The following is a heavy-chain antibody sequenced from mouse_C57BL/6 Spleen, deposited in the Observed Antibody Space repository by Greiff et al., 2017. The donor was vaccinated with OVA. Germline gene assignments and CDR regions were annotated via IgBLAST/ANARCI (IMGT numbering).Heavy chain of an antibody. CDR3: ARGGTTAREGFAY. CDR1: GYSITSGYY. D-gene: IGHD1-2*01. J-gene: IGHJ3*01. CDR2: ISYDGSN. Sequence: EVKLQESGPGLVKPSQSLSLTCSVTGYSITSGYYWNWIRQFPGNKLEWMGYISYDGSNNYNPSLKNRISITRDTSKNQFFLKLNSVTTEDTATYYCARGGTTAREGFAYWGQGTLVTVSA. V-gene: IGHV3-6*01.